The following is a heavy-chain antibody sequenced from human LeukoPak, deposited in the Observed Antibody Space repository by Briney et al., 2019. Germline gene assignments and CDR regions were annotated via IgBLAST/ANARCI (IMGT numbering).Heavy chain of an antibody. CDR3: AMTPWEGPPPQFDY. V-gene: IGHV1-18*01. D-gene: IGHD1-26*01. J-gene: IGHJ4*02. Sequence: ASVKVSCKASGYTFASYGISWVRQAPGQGLEWMGWISAYNGNTNYAQKLQGRVTMTTDTSTSTAYMELRSLRSDDTAVYYCAMTPWEGPPPQFDYWGQGTLVTVSS. CDR1: GYTFASYG. CDR2: ISAYNGNT.